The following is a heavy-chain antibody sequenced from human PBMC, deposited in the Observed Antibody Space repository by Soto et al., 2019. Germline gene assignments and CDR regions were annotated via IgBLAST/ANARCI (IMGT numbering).Heavy chain of an antibody. CDR3: ARYLTGPHYYYGMDL. V-gene: IGHV3-33*01. CDR2: IGYDERTA. J-gene: IGHJ6*02. CDR1: GFTFRSYG. Sequence: QVHLVESGGGVVQPGRSLRLSCAASGFTFRSYGIHWVRQAPGKGLEWVAVIGYDERTAYYVDSVKGRFSISRDNTKNPLYLQITTLRAEDPAVYYCARYLTGPHYYYGMDLWGPGTTVTVS.